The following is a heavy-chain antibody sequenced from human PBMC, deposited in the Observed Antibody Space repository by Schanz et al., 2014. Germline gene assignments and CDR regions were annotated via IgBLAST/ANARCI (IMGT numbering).Heavy chain of an antibody. Sequence: VQLVESGGGVVHPGGSLRLSCAASGFTFSSYWMHWVRQAPGKGLEWVAVMSYDGSYKFFADSVKGRFIISRDSSKNTLFLQMNSLRAEDTAVYFCARDGGRDGYNLAFDVWGQGTLVTVSS. V-gene: IGHV3-30*03. D-gene: IGHD5-12*01. CDR3: ARDGGRDGYNLAFDV. J-gene: IGHJ3*01. CDR2: MSYDGSYK. CDR1: GFTFSSYW.